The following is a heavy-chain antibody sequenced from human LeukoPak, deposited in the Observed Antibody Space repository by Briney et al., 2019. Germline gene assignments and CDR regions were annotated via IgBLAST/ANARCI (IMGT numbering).Heavy chain of an antibody. V-gene: IGHV4-59*02. J-gene: IGHJ4*02. D-gene: IGHD7-27*01. CDR3: ARGERLGLDY. Sequence: SETLSLTCTVSGDSVSGYYWDWIRQPPGKGLEWIGYIYYSGYTNYYPSLKSRVTISIDTSKNQFSLKLSSVTAADTAVYYCARGERLGLDYWGQGTLVTVSS. CDR2: IYYSGYT. CDR1: GDSVSGYY.